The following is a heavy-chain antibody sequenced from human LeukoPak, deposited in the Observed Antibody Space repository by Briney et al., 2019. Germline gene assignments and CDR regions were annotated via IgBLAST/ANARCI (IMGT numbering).Heavy chain of an antibody. Sequence: SETLFLTCTVSGGSVTTYHWTWIRQPPGKGLEWIGYISKSGSTNYNPSLDSRVSISVDKSKNLFSLNLNSVTAADTAVYYCARNANPSDAFDIWGQGTIVSV. V-gene: IGHV4-4*09. D-gene: IGHD2-2*01. CDR2: ISKSGST. J-gene: IGHJ3*02. CDR3: ARNANPSDAFDI. CDR1: GGSVTTYH.